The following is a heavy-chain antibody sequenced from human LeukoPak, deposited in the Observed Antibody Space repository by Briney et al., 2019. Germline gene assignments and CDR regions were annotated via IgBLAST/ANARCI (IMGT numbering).Heavy chain of an antibody. D-gene: IGHD3-10*01. J-gene: IGHJ4*02. CDR3: AKDYSSGSYYLPYYLDY. CDR2: ISWNSGSI. Sequence: TGGSLRLSCAASGFTFDDYAMHWVRQAPGKGLEWVSGISWNSGSIGYADSVKGRFTISRDNAKNSLYLQMNSLRAEDMALYYCAKDYSSGSYYLPYYLDYWGQGTLVTVSS. CDR1: GFTFDDYA. V-gene: IGHV3-9*03.